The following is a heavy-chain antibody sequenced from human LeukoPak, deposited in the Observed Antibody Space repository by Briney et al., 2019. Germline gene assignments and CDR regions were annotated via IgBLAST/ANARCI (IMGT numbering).Heavy chain of an antibody. CDR1: GYTFTGYY. V-gene: IGHV1-2*06. Sequence: GASVKVSCKASGYTFTGYYMHWARQAPGQGLEWMGRINPNSGGTNYAQKFQGRVTMTRDTSTSTVYMELSSLRSEDTAVYYCARDLYSSGWYRVCSDWGQGTLVTVSS. J-gene: IGHJ4*02. CDR3: ARDLYSSGWYRVCSD. CDR2: INPNSGGT. D-gene: IGHD6-19*01.